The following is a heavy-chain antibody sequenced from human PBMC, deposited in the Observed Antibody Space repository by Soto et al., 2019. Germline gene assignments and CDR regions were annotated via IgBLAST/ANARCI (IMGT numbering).Heavy chain of an antibody. V-gene: IGHV3-30*03. CDR3: AREQGYGWYRVADY. J-gene: IGHJ4*02. CDR2: FSYDGINK. D-gene: IGHD6-19*01. CDR1: GFTFSSHG. Sequence: QVQLVESGGGVVQPGGSLTLSCAASGFTFSSHGMHWVRLAPGRGLEWVAVFSYDGINKHYGDSVKGRFTISRDNSKNKVSLQMNSLRVEDTAVYYCAREQGYGWYRVADYWGQGTLVTVSS.